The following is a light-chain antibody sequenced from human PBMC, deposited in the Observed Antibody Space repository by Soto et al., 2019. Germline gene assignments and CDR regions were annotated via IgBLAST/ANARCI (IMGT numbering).Light chain of an antibody. CDR3: QQYNSYSRT. CDR1: QSISDW. Sequence: DIQMTKSPSTLSASVGDRVTITCRAGQSISDWLACYQQKPWKAPKLQIYKASSLESGVPSRFSGSGSGTDFPLTISSLQPDDFETYYCQQYNSYSRTVGQGTKVEV. V-gene: IGKV1-5*03. J-gene: IGKJ1*01. CDR2: KAS.